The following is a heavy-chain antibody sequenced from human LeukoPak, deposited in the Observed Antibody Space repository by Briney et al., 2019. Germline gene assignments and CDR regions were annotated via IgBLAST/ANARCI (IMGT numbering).Heavy chain of an antibody. J-gene: IGHJ4*02. Sequence: SGGSLRLSCAASGFTFSDYYMSWIRQAPGKGLEWVSYISSSGSTIYYADSVKGRFTISRDNAKNSLYLQMSSLRAEDTAVYYCARDQESLPLAYWGQGTLVTVSS. CDR1: GFTFSDYY. V-gene: IGHV3-11*01. CDR3: ARDQESLPLAY. CDR2: ISSSGSTI.